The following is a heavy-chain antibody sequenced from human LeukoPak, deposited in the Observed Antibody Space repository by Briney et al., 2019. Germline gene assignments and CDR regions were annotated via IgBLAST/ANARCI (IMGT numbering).Heavy chain of an antibody. CDR3: ARGRYYYDSSGYSHAFDI. CDR2: TLYSGST. V-gene: IGHV4-59*01. D-gene: IGHD3-22*01. Sequence: SETLSLTCSVSGDSISSYYCTWIRQSPGKGLEWIGYTLYSGSTNNNPSLKGRVTVSVDTSKNQFSLKLTSVTAADTAVYYCARGRYYYDSSGYSHAFDIWGQGTMVTVSS. CDR1: GDSISSYY. J-gene: IGHJ3*02.